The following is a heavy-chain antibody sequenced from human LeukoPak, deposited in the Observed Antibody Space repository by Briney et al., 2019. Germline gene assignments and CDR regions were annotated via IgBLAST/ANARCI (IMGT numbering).Heavy chain of an antibody. CDR2: ISSSGST. D-gene: IGHD5-12*01. CDR1: GGSINSGSYY. J-gene: IGHJ4*02. CDR3: TRDSSGYDWFYDY. V-gene: IGHV4-61*02. Sequence: SQTLSLTCTVSGGSINSGSYYWSWIRQPAGRGLEWIRRISSSGSTNYNPSLKSRVTMSVDRSKNQISLMLYSVTAADTAVYFCTRDSSGYDWFYDYWGQGTLVTVSS.